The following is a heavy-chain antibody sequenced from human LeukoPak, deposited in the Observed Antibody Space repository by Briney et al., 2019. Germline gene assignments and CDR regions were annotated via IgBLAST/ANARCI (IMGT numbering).Heavy chain of an antibody. V-gene: IGHV3-48*03. Sequence: KPGGSLRLSCAASDFTFSSYEMIWVRQAPGKGLEWVSTIGTSDSATYYADSVKGRFTISRDNAKKSLYLQMNSLRVEDTGVYYCARNGGGLGYWGQGTLVTVSS. J-gene: IGHJ4*02. D-gene: IGHD2-21*01. CDR2: IGTSDSAT. CDR1: DFTFSSYE. CDR3: ARNGGGLGY.